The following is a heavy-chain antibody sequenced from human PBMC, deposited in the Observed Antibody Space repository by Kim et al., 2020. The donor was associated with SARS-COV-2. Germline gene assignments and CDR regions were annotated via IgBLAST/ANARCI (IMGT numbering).Heavy chain of an antibody. CDR1: GYTLTELS. D-gene: IGHD3-22*01. CDR2: FDPEDGET. Sequence: ASVKVFCKVSGYTLTELSMHWVRQAPGKGLEWMGGFDPEDGETIYAQKFQGRVTMTEDTSTDTAYMELSSLRSEDTAVYYCATDSSGYYSFDYWGQGTLVTVSS. CDR3: ATDSSGYYSFDY. J-gene: IGHJ4*02. V-gene: IGHV1-24*01.